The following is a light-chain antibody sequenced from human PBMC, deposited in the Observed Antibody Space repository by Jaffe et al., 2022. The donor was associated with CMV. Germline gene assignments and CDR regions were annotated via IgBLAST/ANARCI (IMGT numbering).Light chain of an antibody. CDR1: DVVSHKT. V-gene: IGLV2-23*02. J-gene: IGLJ2*01. CDR3: CSYVRGGSLT. Sequence: QSALTQPASVSGSPGQSITISCSDVVSHKTVSWYQQYPGEAPKLVIFEVNKRPSDVSNRFSGSKSGNTASLTISGLQTEDEADYYCCSYVRGGSLTFGGGTRVTVL. CDR2: EVN.